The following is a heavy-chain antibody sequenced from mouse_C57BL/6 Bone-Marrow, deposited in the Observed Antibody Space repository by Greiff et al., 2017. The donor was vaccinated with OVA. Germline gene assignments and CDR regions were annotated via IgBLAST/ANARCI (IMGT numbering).Heavy chain of an antibody. CDR1: GFTFSDAW. CDR3: TRRELRLRNYFDY. CDR2: IRNKANNHAT. Sequence: EVKLVESGGGLVQPGGSMKLSCAASGFTFSDAWMDWVRQSPEKGLEWVAEIRNKANNHATYYAESVKGRFTISRDDSKSSVYLQMNSLRAEDTGIYYCTRRELRLRNYFDYWGQGTTLTVSS. V-gene: IGHV6-6*01. D-gene: IGHD3-2*02. J-gene: IGHJ2*01.